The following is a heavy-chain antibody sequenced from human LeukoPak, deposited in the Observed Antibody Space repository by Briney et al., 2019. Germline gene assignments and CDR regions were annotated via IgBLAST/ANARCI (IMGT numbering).Heavy chain of an antibody. CDR3: ASPAGIAAADYYYYGMDV. Sequence: PVKVSCKASGGTFSSYAISCVRQAPGQGLEWMGGIIPIFGTAKYAQKFQGTVTLTADESTSTAYMWLSSLRSAGTGVYYRASPAGIAAADYYYYGMDVWGQGTTVTVSS. J-gene: IGHJ6*02. D-gene: IGHD6-13*01. CDR1: GGTFSSYA. V-gene: IGHV1-69*01. CDR2: IIPIFGTA.